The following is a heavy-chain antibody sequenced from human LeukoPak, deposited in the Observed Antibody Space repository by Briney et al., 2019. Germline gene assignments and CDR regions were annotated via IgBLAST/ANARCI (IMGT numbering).Heavy chain of an antibody. Sequence: GGSLRLSCAASGFTFSSYAMSWVRQAPGKGLEWVSHISGSGGSTKYSGSVKGRFTISRDNSKNTLYLQINSLRADDTAVYYCAKDQDPHSYGSGSYAPFDYWGQGTLVTVSS. CDR1: GFTFSSYA. CDR2: ISGSGGST. V-gene: IGHV3-23*01. D-gene: IGHD3-10*01. J-gene: IGHJ4*02. CDR3: AKDQDPHSYGSGSYAPFDY.